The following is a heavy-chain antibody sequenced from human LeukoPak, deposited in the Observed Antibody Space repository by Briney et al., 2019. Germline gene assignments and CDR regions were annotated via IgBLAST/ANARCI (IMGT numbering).Heavy chain of an antibody. D-gene: IGHD3-10*01. CDR3: ARDPSPHYDGSGTFYSPTFDY. CDR1: GGSISSSSYY. CDR2: IYYSGST. J-gene: IGHJ4*02. Sequence: SETLSLTCTVSGGSISSSSYYWGWIRQPPGKGLEWIGSIYYSGSTYYNPSLKSRVTISVDTSKNQISLRLSSVTAADTAVYYCARDPSPHYDGSGTFYSPTFDYWGQGTLVTVSS. V-gene: IGHV4-39*07.